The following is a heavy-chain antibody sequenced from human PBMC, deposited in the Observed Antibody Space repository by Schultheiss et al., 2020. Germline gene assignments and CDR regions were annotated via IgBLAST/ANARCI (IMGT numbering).Heavy chain of an antibody. CDR3: ARDGSLLPNGMDV. J-gene: IGHJ6*02. Sequence: GGSLRLSCAASGFTFDDYAMHWVRQAPGKGLEWVSGISWNSGSIGYADSVKGRFTISRDNAKNSLYLQMNSLRAEDTAVYYCARDGSLLPNGMDVWGQGTTVTVSS. V-gene: IGHV3-9*01. D-gene: IGHD2-15*01. CDR2: ISWNSGSI. CDR1: GFTFDDYA.